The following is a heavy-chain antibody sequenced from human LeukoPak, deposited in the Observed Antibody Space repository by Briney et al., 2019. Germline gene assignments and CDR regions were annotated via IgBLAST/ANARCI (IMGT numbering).Heavy chain of an antibody. V-gene: IGHV4-4*02. CDR1: GGSISSSNW. D-gene: IGHD3-22*01. CDR2: IYHSGST. Sequence: SETLSLTCAVSGGSISSSNWWSWVRQPPGKGLEWIGEIYHSGSTNYNPPLKSRVTISVDKSKNQFSLKLSSVTAADTAVYYCARKYYYDSSGYLNWGQGTLVTVSS. J-gene: IGHJ4*02. CDR3: ARKYYYDSSGYLN.